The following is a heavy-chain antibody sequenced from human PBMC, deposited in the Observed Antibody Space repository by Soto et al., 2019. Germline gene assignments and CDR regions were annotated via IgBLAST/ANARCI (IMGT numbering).Heavy chain of an antibody. CDR3: TTLAGPRGV. CDR1: GFPFSRYA. CDR2: IGIGGET. Sequence: PGGSLRLSCAASGFPFSRYAVHWVRQSAAEGLEWVSGIGIGGETSYADSVKGRFTISRENAGNSVYLQLNSLRVGDTAVYYCTTLAGPRGVWGQGTTVTVSS. V-gene: IGHV3-13*01. J-gene: IGHJ6*02. D-gene: IGHD3-10*01.